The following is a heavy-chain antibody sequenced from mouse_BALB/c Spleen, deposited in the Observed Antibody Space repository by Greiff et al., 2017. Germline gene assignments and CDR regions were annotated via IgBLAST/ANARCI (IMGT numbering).Heavy chain of an antibody. D-gene: IGHD2-12*01. Sequence: QVQLKESGAELARPGASVKMSCKASGYTFTSYTMHWVKQRPGQGLEWIGYINPSSGYTNYNQKFKDKATLTADKSSSTAYMQLSSLTSEDSAVYYCERVYDGPPYAMDYWGQGTSVTVSS. J-gene: IGHJ4*01. CDR3: ERVYDGPPYAMDY. CDR2: INPSSGYT. V-gene: IGHV1-4*01. CDR1: GYTFTSYT.